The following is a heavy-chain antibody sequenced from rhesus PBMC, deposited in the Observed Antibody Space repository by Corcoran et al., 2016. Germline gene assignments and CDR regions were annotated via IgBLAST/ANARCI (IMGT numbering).Heavy chain of an antibody. V-gene: IGHV4S10*01. D-gene: IGHD6-25*01. CDR2: IYGSSTST. CDR1: GGSISDSYR. CDR3: ARNSGSWIFDY. Sequence: QVQLQESGPGVVKPSETLSLTCAVSGGSISDSYRWSWSRKPPGKGLEWIGFIYGSSTSTNYNPSLKSRVTISKDTSKNQFSLKLSSVTAADTAVYYCARNSGSWIFDYWGQGVLVTVSS. J-gene: IGHJ4*01.